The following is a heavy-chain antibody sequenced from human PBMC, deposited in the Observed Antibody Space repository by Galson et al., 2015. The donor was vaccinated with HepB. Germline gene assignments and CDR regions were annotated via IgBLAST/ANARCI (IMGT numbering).Heavy chain of an antibody. CDR3: ARGDYYDGSGYFHDAFDI. Sequence: SLRLSCAASGFTFSRYWMSWVRQAPGKGLEWVANIRQDGSEKYYVDSVKGRSTISRDNAKNSLYLQMNSLRAEDTAVYYCARGDYYDGSGYFHDAFDIWGQGTIVTVSS. J-gene: IGHJ3*02. CDR1: GFTFSRYW. CDR2: IRQDGSEK. D-gene: IGHD3-22*01. V-gene: IGHV3-7*03.